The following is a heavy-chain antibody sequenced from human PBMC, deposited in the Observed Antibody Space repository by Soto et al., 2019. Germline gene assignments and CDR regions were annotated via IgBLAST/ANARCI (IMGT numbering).Heavy chain of an antibody. V-gene: IGHV1-8*01. J-gene: IGHJ6*03. CDR1: GYTFTSYD. CDR2: MNPNSGNT. CDR3: ARGPGSGYFFGQYYYYYMDV. Sequence: ASVKVSCKASGYTFTSYDINWVRQATGQGLEWMGWMNPNSGNTGYAQKFQGRVTMTRNTSISTAYMELSSLRSEDTAVYYYARGPGSGYFFGQYYYYYMDVWGKGTTVTVSS. D-gene: IGHD3-3*01.